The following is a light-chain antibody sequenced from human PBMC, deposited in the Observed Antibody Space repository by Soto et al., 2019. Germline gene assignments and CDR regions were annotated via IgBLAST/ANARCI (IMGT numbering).Light chain of an antibody. Sequence: EIVLTQSPGTLSLSPGERATLSCRASQSVSSSYLAWYQQTPGQAPRLLIYGASSRPTGIPDRFSGSGSGTDFTLTISRLEPEDFAVYYCQQYGSSPLTFGQGTKVEIK. J-gene: IGKJ1*01. CDR3: QQYGSSPLT. CDR1: QSVSSSY. V-gene: IGKV3-20*01. CDR2: GAS.